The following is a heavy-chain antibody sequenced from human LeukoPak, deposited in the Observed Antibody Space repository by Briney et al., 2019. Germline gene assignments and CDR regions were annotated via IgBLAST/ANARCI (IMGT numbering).Heavy chain of an antibody. CDR1: GYTFTSYD. CDR3: ASTPYSSSWHDAFDI. D-gene: IGHD6-13*01. J-gene: IGHJ3*02. CDR2: MNPNSGNT. Sequence: ASVKVSCKASGYTFTSYDINWVRQATGQGLEWMGWMNPNSGNTGYARKFQGRVTMTRNTSISTAYMELSSLRSEDTAVYYCASTPYSSSWHDAFDIWGQGTMVTVSS. V-gene: IGHV1-8*01.